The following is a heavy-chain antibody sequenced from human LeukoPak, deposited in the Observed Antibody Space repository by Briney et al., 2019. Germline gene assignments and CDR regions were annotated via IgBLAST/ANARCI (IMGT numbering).Heavy chain of an antibody. CDR3: AQERLYYYDSSGYYTPRPDY. V-gene: IGHV3-30-3*01. CDR2: ISYDGSNK. J-gene: IGHJ4*02. D-gene: IGHD3-22*01. Sequence: GGSLRLSCAASGFTFSSYAMHWVRQAPGKGLEWVAVISYDGSNKYYADSVKGRFTISRDNSKNTLYLQMNSLRAEDTAVYYCAQERLYYYDSSGYYTPRPDYWGQGTLVTVSS. CDR1: GFTFSSYA.